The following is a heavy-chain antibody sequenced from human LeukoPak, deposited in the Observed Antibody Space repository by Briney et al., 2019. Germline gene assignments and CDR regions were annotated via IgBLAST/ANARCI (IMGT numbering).Heavy chain of an antibody. V-gene: IGHV3-23*01. CDR1: GFTFSRYA. D-gene: IGHD1-26*01. J-gene: IGHJ6*02. CDR3: ANHGVYSGSYSMDV. CDR2: FGNSA. Sequence: PGGSLRLSCAASGFTFSRYAMSWVRQAPGKGLEWVSTFGNSAHYADSVKGRFTISRDNSKNTLYLRMNSLRADDTAVYYCANHGVYSGSYSMDVWGQGTTVIVSS.